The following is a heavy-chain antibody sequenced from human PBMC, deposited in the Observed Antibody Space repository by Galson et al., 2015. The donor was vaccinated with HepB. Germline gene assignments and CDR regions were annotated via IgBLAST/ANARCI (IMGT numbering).Heavy chain of an antibody. CDR2: IIPILGTA. CDR3: ARDYREGYDRVVDAFDI. J-gene: IGHJ3*02. V-gene: IGHV1-69*08. Sequence: SVKVSCKASGGTFSSYTISWVRQAPGQGLEWMGRIIPILGTANYAQKFQGRVTITADKSTSTAYMELSSLRSEDTAVYYCARDYREGYDRVVDAFDIWGQGTMVTVSS. D-gene: IGHD5-24*01. CDR1: GGTFSSYT.